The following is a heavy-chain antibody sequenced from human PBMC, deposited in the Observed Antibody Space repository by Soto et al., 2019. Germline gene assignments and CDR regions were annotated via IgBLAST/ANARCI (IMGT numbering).Heavy chain of an antibody. CDR1: GFTFSSYA. V-gene: IGHV3-30-3*01. CDR2: ISYDGSQK. D-gene: IGHD3-22*01. CDR3: ARDTDGSSGYYWNYVFDI. J-gene: IGHJ3*02. Sequence: GGSLRLSCAASGFTFSSYAMHWARQAPGKGLEWVTVISYDGSQKYYADSVKGRFTISRDNSKNTLYLQMNSLRAEDTAVYYCARDTDGSSGYYWNYVFDIWGQGTMVTVSS.